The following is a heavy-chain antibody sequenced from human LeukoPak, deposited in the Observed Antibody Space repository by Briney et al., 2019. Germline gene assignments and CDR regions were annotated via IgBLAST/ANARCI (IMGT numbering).Heavy chain of an antibody. D-gene: IGHD6-19*01. CDR1: GFTFSRYS. Sequence: GGSLRLSCAASGFTFSRYSMNWVRQAPGKGLEWVSSISSSSSYIYYADSVKGRFTISRDNAKNSLYLQMNSLRAEDTAVHYCASGIAVAGTPDYWGQGTLVTVSS. V-gene: IGHV3-21*01. CDR2: ISSSSSYI. J-gene: IGHJ4*02. CDR3: ASGIAVAGTPDY.